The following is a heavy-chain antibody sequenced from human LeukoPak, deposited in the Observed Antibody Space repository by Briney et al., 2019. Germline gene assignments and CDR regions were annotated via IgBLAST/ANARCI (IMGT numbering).Heavy chain of an antibody. CDR1: GYTFTRYG. V-gene: IGHV1-18*01. D-gene: IGHD5-18*01. CDR3: ARDLRRYSYGFGGYFDAFDI. J-gene: IGHJ3*02. CDR2: ISTYDGDT. Sequence: ASVKVSCKASGYTFTRYGITWVRQAPGQGLEWMGWISTYDGDTNYAQRLQGRVTMTRDTSTSTAYMELRSLRSDDTGVYYCARDLRRYSYGFGGYFDAFDIWGQGTMVTVSS.